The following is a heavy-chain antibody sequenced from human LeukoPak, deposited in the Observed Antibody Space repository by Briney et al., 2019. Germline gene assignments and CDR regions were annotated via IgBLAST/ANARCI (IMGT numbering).Heavy chain of an antibody. D-gene: IGHD6-6*01. CDR3: AREWASIAARLPFDY. CDR1: GFTFSSYG. J-gene: IGHJ4*02. CDR2: IRYDGSNK. V-gene: IGHV3-30*02. Sequence: PGGSLRLSCAASGFTFSSYGMHWVRQAPGKGLEWVAFIRYDGSNKYYADSVKGRFTISRDNSKNTLYLQMNSLRAEDTAVYYCAREWASIAARLPFDYWGQGTLVTVSS.